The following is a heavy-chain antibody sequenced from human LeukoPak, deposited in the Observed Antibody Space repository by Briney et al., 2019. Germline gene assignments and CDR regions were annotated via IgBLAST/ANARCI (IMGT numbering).Heavy chain of an antibody. CDR3: ARFRYYYDGSGYNYLFDAFDI. J-gene: IGHJ3*02. Sequence: ESGPVLVKPTETLTLTCTVSGFSLSNARMGVSWIRQPPGKALEWLAHIFSNDEKSYSTSLKSRLTISKDTSKSQVVLTMTNMDPVDTATYYCARFRYYYDGSGYNYLFDAFDIWGQGTMVTVSS. CDR2: IFSNDEK. CDR1: GFSLSNARMG. V-gene: IGHV2-26*01. D-gene: IGHD3-22*01.